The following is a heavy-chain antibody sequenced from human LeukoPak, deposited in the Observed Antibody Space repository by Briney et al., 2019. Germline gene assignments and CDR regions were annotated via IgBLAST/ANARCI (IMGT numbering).Heavy chain of an antibody. CDR1: GGSIISYY. CDR3: ARLLGSSGYAGDWYFDL. Sequence: PSETLSLTCTVSGGSIISYYWSWIRQPPGKGLEWIGYIYYSGSTNYNPSLRSRVTMSRDTSRNQFSLKLTSVTAADTAVYYCARLLGSSGYAGDWYFDLWGPGALVTVSS. D-gene: IGHD3-22*01. V-gene: IGHV4-59*12. CDR2: IYYSGST. J-gene: IGHJ2*01.